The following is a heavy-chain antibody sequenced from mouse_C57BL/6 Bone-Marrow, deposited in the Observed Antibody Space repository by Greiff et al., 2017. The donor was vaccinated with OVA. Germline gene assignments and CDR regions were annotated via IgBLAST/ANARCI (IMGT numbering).Heavy chain of an antibody. Sequence: EVKLVESGGGLVQPGESLKLSRESNEYEFPSHDMSWVRKTPEKRLELVAAINSDGGSTYYPDTMERRFIISRDNTKKTLYLQMSSLRSEDTALYYCASPIYDGDAMDYWGQGTSVTVSS. V-gene: IGHV5-2*01. CDR2: INSDGGST. D-gene: IGHD2-3*01. CDR1: EYEFPSHD. J-gene: IGHJ4*01. CDR3: ASPIYDGDAMDY.